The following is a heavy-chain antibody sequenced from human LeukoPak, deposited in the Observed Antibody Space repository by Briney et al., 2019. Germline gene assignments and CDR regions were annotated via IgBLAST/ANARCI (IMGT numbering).Heavy chain of an antibody. CDR3: ATSRSFDY. V-gene: IGHV3-74*01. CDR1: GFTFSSYW. CDR2: INTDGTTT. J-gene: IGHJ4*02. D-gene: IGHD3-16*01. Sequence: PGGSLRLSCAASGFTFSSYWMHWVRQAPGKGLVWVSGINTDGTTTSYADSVKGRFTIPRDNAKNTLYLQMNSLRADDTAMYYCATSRSFDYWGQGTLVTVSS.